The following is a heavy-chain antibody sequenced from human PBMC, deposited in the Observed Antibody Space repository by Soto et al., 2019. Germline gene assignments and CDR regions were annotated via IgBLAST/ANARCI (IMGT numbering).Heavy chain of an antibody. CDR2: INPSGGST. J-gene: IGHJ6*03. D-gene: IGHD2-2*01. Sequence: ASVKVSCKASGYTFTSYYMHWVRQAPGQGLEWMGIINPSGGSTSYAQKFQGRVTMTRDTSTSTVYMELSSLRSEDTAVYYCASTSDCSSTSCYADYYYYYYMDVWGKGTTVTVSS. V-gene: IGHV1-46*03. CDR1: GYTFTSYY. CDR3: ASTSDCSSTSCYADYYYYYYMDV.